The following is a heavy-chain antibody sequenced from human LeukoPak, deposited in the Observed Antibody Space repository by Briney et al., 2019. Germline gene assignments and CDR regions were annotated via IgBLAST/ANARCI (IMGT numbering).Heavy chain of an antibody. CDR2: IHYSGST. J-gene: IGHJ4*02. Sequence: SETLSLTCTVSGGSISSGDYYWSWIRQHPGKGLEWIGYIHYSGSTYYNPSLKSRVTISVDTSKNQFSLKLSSVTAADTAVYYCARDKSYGDSEDYWGQGTLVTVSS. CDR3: ARDKSYGDSEDY. D-gene: IGHD4-17*01. V-gene: IGHV4-31*03. CDR1: GGSISSGDYY.